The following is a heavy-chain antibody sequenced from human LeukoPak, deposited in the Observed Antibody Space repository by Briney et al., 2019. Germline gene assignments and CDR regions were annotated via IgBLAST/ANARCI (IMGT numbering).Heavy chain of an antibody. CDR2: IIPIFGTA. D-gene: IGHD3-10*01. V-gene: IGHV1-69*01. CDR1: GGTFSSYA. Sequence: ASVKVSCKASGGTFSSYAISWVRQAPGQGLEWMGGIIPIFGTANYAQKFQGRVTITADESTSTAYMELSSLRSEDTAVYYCARSEVRGRITVVRGVITFGYWGQGTLVTVSS. CDR3: ARSEVRGRITVVRGVITFGY. J-gene: IGHJ4*02.